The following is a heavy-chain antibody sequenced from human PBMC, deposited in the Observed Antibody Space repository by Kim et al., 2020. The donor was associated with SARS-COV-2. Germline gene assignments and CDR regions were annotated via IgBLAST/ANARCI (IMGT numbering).Heavy chain of an antibody. CDR1: GFTFRSFA. J-gene: IGHJ4*01. V-gene: IGHV3-23*01. Sequence: GGSLRLSCAASGFTFRSFAMSWVRQAPGKGLEWVSTINFSGDSTLYADSVKGRFTISRDNSMNTLYMEMDSLRVEDTALYYCAKGTSGSSYSYLFNFWG. CDR2: INFSGDST. D-gene: IGHD2-15*01. CDR3: AKGTSGSSYSYLFNF.